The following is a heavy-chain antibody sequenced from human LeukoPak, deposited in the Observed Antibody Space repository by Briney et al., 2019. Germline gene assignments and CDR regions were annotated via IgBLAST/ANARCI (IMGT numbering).Heavy chain of an antibody. CDR2: MRYDGSNR. CDR3: ARGQRLLEITNWFDP. D-gene: IGHD1-1*01. CDR1: GFIFSSYG. V-gene: IGHV3-30*02. J-gene: IGHJ5*02. Sequence: PGGSLRLSCAASGFIFSSYGMHWVRQAPGKGLEWVAFMRYDGSNRNYADSVKGRFTISRDNSKNTLYLQMNSLRSDDTAVYYCARGQRLLEITNWFDPWGQGTLVTVSS.